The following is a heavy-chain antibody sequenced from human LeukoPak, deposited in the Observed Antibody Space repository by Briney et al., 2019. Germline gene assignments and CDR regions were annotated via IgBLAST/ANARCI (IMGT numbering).Heavy chain of an antibody. CDR3: ASEHYDSSGYYVY. Sequence: SETLSLTCAVSAYSIGSGYYWGWIRQPPGKGLEWIGSFYHSGSTYYNPSLKSRVTISVDTSKNQFSLKLSSVTAADTAVYYCASEHYDSSGYYVYWGQGTLVTVSS. CDR2: FYHSGST. D-gene: IGHD3-22*01. CDR1: AYSIGSGYY. V-gene: IGHV4-38-2*01. J-gene: IGHJ4*02.